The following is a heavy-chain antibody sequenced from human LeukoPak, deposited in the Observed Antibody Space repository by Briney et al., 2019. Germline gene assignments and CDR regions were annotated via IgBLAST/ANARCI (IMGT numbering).Heavy chain of an antibody. CDR1: GGSFSGYY. Sequence: SETLSLTCAVAGGSFSGYYWSWIRQPPGKGLEWLGEINHSGSTNYNPSLKTRLTISLDTSKNQFSLKLSSVTVADSAVYYCASPDAFGRNPYGMNVWGQGTTVIVSS. J-gene: IGHJ6*02. V-gene: IGHV4-34*01. D-gene: IGHD1-26*01. CDR3: ASPDAFGRNPYGMNV. CDR2: INHSGST.